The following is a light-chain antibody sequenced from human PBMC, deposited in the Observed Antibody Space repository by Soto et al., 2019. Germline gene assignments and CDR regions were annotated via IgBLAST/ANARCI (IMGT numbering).Light chain of an antibody. Sequence: DIQMTQSPSSLSASVGDRVTITCRASQGISNYLAWYQQQPGKVPKLLTYAASNLQSEVPSRFSGSGSGTDFTLTISSLQPEDGATYYCQKYNNAPYTFGQGTKLEIK. J-gene: IGKJ2*01. CDR3: QKYNNAPYT. CDR1: QGISNY. CDR2: AAS. V-gene: IGKV1-27*01.